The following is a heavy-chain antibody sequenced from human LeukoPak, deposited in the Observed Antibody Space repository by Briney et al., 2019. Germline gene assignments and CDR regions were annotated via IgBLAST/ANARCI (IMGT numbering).Heavy chain of an antibody. CDR1: GYSLTDLS. J-gene: IGHJ4*02. Sequence: ASVKVSRKVSGYSLTDLSLHWVRQAPGKGLEWMGGFDPEDEEPIYAQKFQGRLSMNEDTYKDAGYMKLRTLRSEDTAVYYCAKSHGYYGLLDYWGQGTLVTVSS. CDR3: AKSHGYYGLLDY. V-gene: IGHV1-24*01. CDR2: FDPEDEEP. D-gene: IGHD4-17*01.